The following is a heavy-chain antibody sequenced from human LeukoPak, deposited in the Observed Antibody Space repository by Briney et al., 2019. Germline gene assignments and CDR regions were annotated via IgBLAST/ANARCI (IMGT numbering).Heavy chain of an antibody. J-gene: IGHJ4*02. Sequence: SETLSLTCAVPAGSIRRYSWSWYRKPAGKGPENIGRTYTSGRTNSNTSIKSRVTMSVDTSKNQFSLKLSSVTAADTAVYYCAREVPTYYYDSSGYSPFDYWGQGTLVTVSS. CDR1: AGSIRRYS. CDR2: TYTSGRT. CDR3: AREVPTYYYDSSGYSPFDY. D-gene: IGHD3-22*01. V-gene: IGHV4-4*07.